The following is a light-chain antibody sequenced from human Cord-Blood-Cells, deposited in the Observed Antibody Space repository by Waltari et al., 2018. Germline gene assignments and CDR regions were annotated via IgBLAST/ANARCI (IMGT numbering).Light chain of an antibody. J-gene: IGLJ1*01. CDR2: RNN. CDR3: AAWDDSLSGYV. CDR1: SSNIGSNY. V-gene: IGLV1-47*01. Sequence: QSVLTQPPSASGTPGQRVTLSCSGSSSNIGSNYVYWYHQLPGTAPKLLIYRNNQRPSGVPDRFSGSKSGTSASLAISGLRSEDEADYYCAAWDDSLSGYVFGTGTKVTVL.